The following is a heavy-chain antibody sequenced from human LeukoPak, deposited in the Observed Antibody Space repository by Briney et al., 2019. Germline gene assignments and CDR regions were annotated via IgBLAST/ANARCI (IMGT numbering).Heavy chain of an antibody. Sequence: ASVKVSFKASGGTFSSYAISWVRQAPGQGLEWMGRIIPILGIANYAQKFQGRVTITADKSTSTAYMELSSLRSEDTAVYYCARSTDRKRLYGMDVWGQGTTVTVSS. J-gene: IGHJ6*02. CDR3: ARSTDRKRLYGMDV. D-gene: IGHD3-22*01. V-gene: IGHV1-69*04. CDR2: IIPILGIA. CDR1: GGTFSSYA.